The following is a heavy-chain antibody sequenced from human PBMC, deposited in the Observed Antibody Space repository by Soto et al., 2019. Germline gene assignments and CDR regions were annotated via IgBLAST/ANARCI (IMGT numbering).Heavy chain of an antibody. CDR3: TRDLNHDTGP. J-gene: IGHJ5*02. Sequence: GGSLRVSWAASGFTFSDYYMSWIRQAPGKGLEWVSYISSSSSTIYYANSVKGRFTISRDNAKNSLYLQMNSLRGEDTALYYCTRDLNHDTGPWGQGTQVTVSS. D-gene: IGHD2-8*02. V-gene: IGHV3-11*04. CDR2: ISSSSSTI. CDR1: GFTFSDYY.